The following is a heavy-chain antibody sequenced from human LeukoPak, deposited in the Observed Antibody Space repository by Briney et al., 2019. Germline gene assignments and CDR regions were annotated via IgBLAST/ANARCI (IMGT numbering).Heavy chain of an antibody. CDR2: IYYSGST. CDR3: ARVSCGGDCYLDY. Sequence: SETLSLTCTVSGGPISSSSYYWGWIRQPPGKGLEWIGSIYYSGSTYYNPSLKSRVTISVDTSKNQFSLKLSSVTAADTAVYYCARVSCGGDCYLDYWGQGTLVTVSS. J-gene: IGHJ4*02. D-gene: IGHD2-21*02. V-gene: IGHV4-39*07. CDR1: GGPISSSSYY.